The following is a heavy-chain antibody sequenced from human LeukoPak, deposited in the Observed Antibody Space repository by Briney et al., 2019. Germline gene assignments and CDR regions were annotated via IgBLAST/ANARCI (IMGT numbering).Heavy chain of an antibody. Sequence: GGSLRRSSAASGFTFSSYGMHWVRQAPGKGLEWVAVISYDGSNKYYADSVKGRFTISRDNSKNTLYLQMNSLRAEDTAVYYCARDIEASDIWGQGTMVTVSS. CDR3: ARDIEASDI. J-gene: IGHJ3*02. D-gene: IGHD3-16*02. CDR1: GFTFSSYG. V-gene: IGHV3-30*03. CDR2: ISYDGSNK.